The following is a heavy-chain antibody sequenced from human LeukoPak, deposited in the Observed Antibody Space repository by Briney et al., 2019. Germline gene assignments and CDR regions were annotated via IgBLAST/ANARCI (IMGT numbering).Heavy chain of an antibody. V-gene: IGHV3-21*01. Sequence: PGGSLRLSCAASGFTFSSYSMNWVRQAPGKGLEWVSSISSSSSYIYYADSVKGRFTISRDNAKNSLYLQMNSLRAEDTAVYYCAREKNDYDILTGYHKVTDYWGQGTLVTVSS. CDR2: ISSSSSYI. D-gene: IGHD3-9*01. CDR1: GFTFSSYS. J-gene: IGHJ4*02. CDR3: AREKNDYDILTGYHKVTDY.